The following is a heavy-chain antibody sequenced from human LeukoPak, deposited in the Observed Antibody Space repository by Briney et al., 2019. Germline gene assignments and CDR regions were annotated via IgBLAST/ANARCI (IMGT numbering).Heavy chain of an antibody. D-gene: IGHD5-24*01. V-gene: IGHV4-59*08. CDR1: GGSIRIYN. CDR2: IDSSGST. CDR3: ARQMEMATIIDY. Sequence: SETLSLTSTVSGGSIRIYNWCWIRQPPGEGLEWIGYIDSSGSTNYHQSLKSRVTISVDTSKSQFSLKLSSVTAADTAVYYCARQMEMATIIDYWGQGTLVTVSS. J-gene: IGHJ4*02.